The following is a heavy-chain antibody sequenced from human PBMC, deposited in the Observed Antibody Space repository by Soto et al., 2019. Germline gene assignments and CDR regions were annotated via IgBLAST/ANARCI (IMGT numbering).Heavy chain of an antibody. CDR2: INPSGGST. CDR3: ARDSYYDTSGNLPPDF. D-gene: IGHD3-22*01. Sequence: ASVKVSCKASGYTFTNYYMHWVRQAPGQGLEWMGIINPSGGSTSYAQKFQGRVTMTRDTSTSTVYMELSSLRAEDTAVYYCARDSYYDTSGNLPPDFWGQGTVVTVSS. V-gene: IGHV1-46*01. J-gene: IGHJ4*02. CDR1: GYTFTNYY.